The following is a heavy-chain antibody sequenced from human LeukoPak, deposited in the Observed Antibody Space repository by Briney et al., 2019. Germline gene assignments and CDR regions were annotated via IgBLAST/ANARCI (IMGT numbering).Heavy chain of an antibody. CDR1: GGSFSSYY. D-gene: IGHD5-18*01. Sequence: SETLSLTCAVYGGSFSSYYWSWIRQPPGKGLEWIGEINHSGSTNYNPSLKSRVTISVDTSKNQFSLKLSSVTAADTAVYYCARINSTQIWFDPWGQGTLVTVSS. J-gene: IGHJ5*02. V-gene: IGHV4-34*01. CDR2: INHSGST. CDR3: ARINSTQIWFDP.